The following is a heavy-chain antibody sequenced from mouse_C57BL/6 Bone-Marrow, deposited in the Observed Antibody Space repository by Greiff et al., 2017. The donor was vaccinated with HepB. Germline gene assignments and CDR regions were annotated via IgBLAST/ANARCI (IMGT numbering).Heavy chain of an antibody. CDR2: IYPGSGST. CDR3: AGERGWNGYPYWYFDV. Sequence: QVQLQQPGAELVKPGASVKMSCKASGYTFSSYWIGDIYPGSGSTNYNEKFKSKATLTVDTSSSTAYMQLSSLTSEDSAVYYCAGERGWNGYPYWYFDVWGTGTTVTVSS. V-gene: IGHV1-55*01. CDR1: GYTFSSYW. D-gene: IGHD2-2*01. J-gene: IGHJ1*03.